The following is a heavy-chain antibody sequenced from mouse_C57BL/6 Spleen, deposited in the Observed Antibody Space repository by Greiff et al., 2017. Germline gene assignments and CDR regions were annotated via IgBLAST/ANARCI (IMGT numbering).Heavy chain of an antibody. CDR3: ARGGDYDEFAY. Sequence: EVKVVESGGGLVKPGGSLKLSCAASGFTFSDYGMHWVRQAPEKGLEWVAYISSGSSTIYYADTVKGRFTLSRDTAKNTLFLQVTSLRSGDTAMDYCARGGDYDEFAYWGQGTLVTVSA. CDR1: GFTFSDYG. D-gene: IGHD2-4*01. J-gene: IGHJ3*01. CDR2: ISSGSSTI. V-gene: IGHV5-17*01.